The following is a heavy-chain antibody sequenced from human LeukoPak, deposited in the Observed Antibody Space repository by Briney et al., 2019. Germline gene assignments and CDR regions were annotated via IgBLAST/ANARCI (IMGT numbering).Heavy chain of an antibody. J-gene: IGHJ2*01. D-gene: IGHD3-10*01. CDR2: LYSGGTT. CDR1: GFTVSTNY. CDR3: ARVGDHYHWYLDL. V-gene: IGHV3-53*01. Sequence: GGSLTLSCEASGFTVSTNYMNWVRQAPGKGLEWVSILYSGGTTYYAESVKGRFTVTRDSSKNILYLHIDNLRVEDTAVYYCARVGDHYHWYLDLWGRGARVTASS.